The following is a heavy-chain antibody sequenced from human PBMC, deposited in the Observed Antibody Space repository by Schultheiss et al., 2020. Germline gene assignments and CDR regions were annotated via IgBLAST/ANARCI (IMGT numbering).Heavy chain of an antibody. D-gene: IGHD4-17*01. CDR1: GFTFSSYA. V-gene: IGHV4-39*02. J-gene: IGHJ3*02. Sequence: GSLRLSCAASGFTFSSYAMSWVRQAPGKGLEWIGSIYYSGSTYYNPSLKSRVTISVDTSKNQFSLKLSSVTAADTAVYYCAREYGDSQMGAFDIWGQGTMVTVSS. CDR3: AREYGDSQMGAFDI. CDR2: IYYSGST.